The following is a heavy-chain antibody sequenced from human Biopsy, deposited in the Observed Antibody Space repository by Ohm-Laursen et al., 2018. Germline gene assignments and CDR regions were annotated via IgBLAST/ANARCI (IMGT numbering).Heavy chain of an antibody. V-gene: IGHV3-21*06. CDR2: ISRSVSHI. D-gene: IGHD3-16*01. CDR1: GFSLRNFT. J-gene: IGHJ3*01. Sequence: SLRLSCAASGFSLRNFTINWVRQAPGKGLEWVSSISRSVSHILYAETLKGRFTSSRDNAKNSVYLQMNSLTAEDTASYYCATTGGGLWGQGTMVTVSS. CDR3: ATTGGGL.